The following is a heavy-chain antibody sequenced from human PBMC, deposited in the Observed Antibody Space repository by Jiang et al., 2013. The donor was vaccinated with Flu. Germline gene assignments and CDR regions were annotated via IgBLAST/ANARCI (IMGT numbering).Heavy chain of an antibody. CDR1: GGSISSDGYS. J-gene: IGHJ4*02. CDR3: ARGRIQLPDY. Sequence: YGPGLVKPSETLSLTCAVSGGSISSDGYSWSWFRQPPGKGLEWIGYIFHGGRPYYNPSLKSRVTFSVDRSKKQFSLNLTSVTAADTAVYYCARGRIQLPDYWGQGNPGHRLL. CDR2: IFHGGRP. D-gene: IGHD5-18*01. V-gene: IGHV4-30-2*01.